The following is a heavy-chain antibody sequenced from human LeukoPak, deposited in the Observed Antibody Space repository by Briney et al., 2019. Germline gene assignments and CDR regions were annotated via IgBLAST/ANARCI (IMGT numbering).Heavy chain of an antibody. Sequence: GGSLRLSCATSGFIFTDFSTNWVRQAPGKGLEWVSSISTSSRFIHYADSVKGRFTISRDDANNVVYLQMSSLRVEDTALYYCARGLWELLNWGQGTLVTVSS. CDR2: ISTSSRFI. CDR3: ARGLWELLN. D-gene: IGHD1-26*01. CDR1: GFIFTDFS. V-gene: IGHV3-21*01. J-gene: IGHJ4*02.